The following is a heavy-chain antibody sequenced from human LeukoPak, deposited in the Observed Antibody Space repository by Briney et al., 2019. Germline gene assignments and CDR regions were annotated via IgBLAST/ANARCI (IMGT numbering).Heavy chain of an antibody. CDR1: GFTLSSFW. CDR3: ARGLPYDSSGYYPFDY. D-gene: IGHD3-22*01. CDR2: INSDGSFT. J-gene: IGHJ4*02. V-gene: IGHV3-74*01. Sequence: GGSLRLSCAASGFTLSSFWMHWVRQAPGKGLVCVSRINSDGSFTIYADSVKGRFTISRDNAKNTLYLQMNSLRAEDTAVYYCARGLPYDSSGYYPFDYWGEGTLVTVSS.